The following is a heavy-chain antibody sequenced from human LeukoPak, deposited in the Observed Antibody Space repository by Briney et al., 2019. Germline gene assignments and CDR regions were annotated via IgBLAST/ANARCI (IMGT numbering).Heavy chain of an antibody. CDR3: KSGGAAPGSFDN. CDR1: GFTFSDYW. J-gene: IGHJ4*02. V-gene: IGHV3-7*01. CDR2: IKYDGDEE. Sequence: GGSLRLSCAASGFTFSDYWMSWMRQAPGKGLEWVANIKYDGDEEYYVDSVKGRFTFSRDNAKNSLYLQLNSLRVEDTAVYYCKSGGAAPGSFDNWGQGTLVTVSP. D-gene: IGHD6-13*01.